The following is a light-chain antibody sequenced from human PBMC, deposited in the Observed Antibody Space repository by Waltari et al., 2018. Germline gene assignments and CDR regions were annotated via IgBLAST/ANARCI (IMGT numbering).Light chain of an antibody. Sequence: EMVLTQSPVILSLSPGERAALSCRASQNIVSQLAWYQQRPGQAPRLLIDDVSNRGTGIPARFSGSGSGTDFTLTISGLAAEDTAVYYCQQRDSWPLTFGGGTKVEI. J-gene: IGKJ4*01. CDR3: QQRDSWPLT. CDR2: DVS. V-gene: IGKV3-11*01. CDR1: QNIVSQ.